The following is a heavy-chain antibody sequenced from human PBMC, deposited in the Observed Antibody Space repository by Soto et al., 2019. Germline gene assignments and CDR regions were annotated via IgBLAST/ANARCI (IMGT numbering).Heavy chain of an antibody. Sequence: TSETLSLTCTVSGGSISSYYWSWIRQHPGKGLEWIGYIYYSGSTNYNPSPKSRVTISVGTSKNQFSLKLSSVTAADTAVYYCARDVITGTNYYYYYGMDVWGQGTTVTVSS. J-gene: IGHJ6*02. CDR2: IYYSGST. CDR1: GGSISSYY. V-gene: IGHV4-59*01. CDR3: ARDVITGTNYYYYYGMDV. D-gene: IGHD1-7*01.